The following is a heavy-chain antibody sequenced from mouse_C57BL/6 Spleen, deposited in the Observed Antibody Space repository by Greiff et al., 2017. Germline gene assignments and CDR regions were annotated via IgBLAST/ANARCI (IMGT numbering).Heavy chain of an antibody. Sequence: QVQLQQSGAELVRPGASVTLSCKASGYTFTDYEMHWVKQTPVHGLEWIGAIDPETGGTAYNQKFKGKAILTADKSSSTAYMELRSLTSEDSAVYYCARFEDGYDYFDYWGQGTTLTVSS. V-gene: IGHV1-15*01. D-gene: IGHD2-2*01. CDR1: GYTFTDYE. CDR2: IDPETGGT. CDR3: ARFEDGYDYFDY. J-gene: IGHJ2*01.